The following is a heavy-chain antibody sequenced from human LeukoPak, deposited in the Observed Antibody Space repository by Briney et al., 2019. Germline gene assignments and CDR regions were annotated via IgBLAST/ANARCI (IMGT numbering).Heavy chain of an antibody. J-gene: IGHJ5*02. V-gene: IGHV1-8*01. CDR3: AREGYIAAAGTENWFDP. CDR2: MNPNSGNT. D-gene: IGHD6-13*01. Sequence: ASVKVSCKASGYTFTSYDINWVRQATGQGLEWMGWMNPNSGNTGYAQKFQGRVTMTRNTSINTAYMELSSLRSEDTAVYYCAREGYIAAAGTENWFDPWGQGTLVTVSS. CDR1: GYTFTSYD.